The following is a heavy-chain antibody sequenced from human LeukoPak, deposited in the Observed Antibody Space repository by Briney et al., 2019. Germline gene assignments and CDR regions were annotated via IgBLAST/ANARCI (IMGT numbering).Heavy chain of an antibody. Sequence: GGSLRLSCEASGFSFSSFEMNWARQAPGKGLEWVSYISDSGAIMFYADSVRGRFTISRDNAKNSLYLQMNSLRAEDTAVYYCARRYCTSSSCTLDHWGQGTLVTVSS. CDR1: GFSFSSFE. CDR3: ARRYCTSSSCTLDH. J-gene: IGHJ4*02. CDR2: ISDSGAIM. D-gene: IGHD2-2*01. V-gene: IGHV3-48*03.